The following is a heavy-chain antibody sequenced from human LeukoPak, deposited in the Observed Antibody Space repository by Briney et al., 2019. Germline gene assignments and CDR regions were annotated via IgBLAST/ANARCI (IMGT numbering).Heavy chain of an antibody. CDR3: ASLGGYYESSSYSQLDAFDI. Sequence: PGGSLRLSCAASGFTFSIYAMSWLRQPPGKGLEWIGYVHHSGTANYNPSLMSRVNISIDTSEYRLSLKLSSVTAADTALYYCASLGGYYESSSYSQLDAFDIWGQGTVVTVSS. D-gene: IGHD3-22*01. J-gene: IGHJ3*02. CDR2: VHHSGTA. V-gene: IGHV4-59*01. CDR1: GFTFSIYA.